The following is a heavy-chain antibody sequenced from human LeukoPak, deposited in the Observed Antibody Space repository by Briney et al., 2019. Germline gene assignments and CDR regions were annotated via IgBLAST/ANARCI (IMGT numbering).Heavy chain of an antibody. CDR2: ISSSSSYI. CDR3: ARDVRDSSGYWDAFDI. CDR1: RFTFSSYS. V-gene: IGHV3-21*01. D-gene: IGHD3-22*01. Sequence: GGSLGLSCAASRFTFSSYSMNWVRQAPGKGLEWVSSISSSSSYIYYADSVKGQFTISRDNAKKSLYLQMNSLRAEDTAVYCCARDVRDSSGYWDAFDIWGQGTMVTVSS. J-gene: IGHJ3*02.